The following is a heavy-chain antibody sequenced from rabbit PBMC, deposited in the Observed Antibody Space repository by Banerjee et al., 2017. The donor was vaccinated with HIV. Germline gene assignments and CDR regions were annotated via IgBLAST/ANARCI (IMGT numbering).Heavy chain of an antibody. CDR2: ISAGGGTT. CDR1: GFDFSSYG. D-gene: IGHD6-1*01. V-gene: IGHV1S45*01. J-gene: IGHJ4*01. Sequence: QEQLVESGGGLVQPGGSLKLSCVASGFDFSSYGVGWVRQAPGKGLEWIGCISAGGGTTAYANWAKGRFTISKTSSTTVTLQMTSLTAADTATYFCARSLYSYSYALNLWGPGTLVTVS. CDR3: ARSLYSYSYALNL.